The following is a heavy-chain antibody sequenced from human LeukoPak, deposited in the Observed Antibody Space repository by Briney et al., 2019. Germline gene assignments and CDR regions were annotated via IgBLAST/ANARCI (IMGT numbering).Heavy chain of an antibody. CDR2: INHSGST. D-gene: IGHD6-13*01. V-gene: IGHV4-34*01. J-gene: IGHJ4*02. Sequence: SETLSLTCAVYGGSFSGYYWSWIRQPPGKGLEWIGEINHSGSTNYNPSLKSRVTISVDTSKNQFSLKLSSVTAADTAVYYCAGSSSWYMGDYWGQGTLVTVSS. CDR1: GGSFSGYY. CDR3: AGSSSWYMGDY.